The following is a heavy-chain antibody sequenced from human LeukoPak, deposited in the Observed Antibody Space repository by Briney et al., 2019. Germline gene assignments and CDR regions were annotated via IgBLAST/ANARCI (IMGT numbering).Heavy chain of an antibody. J-gene: IGHJ3*02. Sequence: ASETLSLTCTVSGGSISSSSYYWGWIRQPPGKGLEWIGGIYYSGGTYYNPSLKSRVTISVDTSKNQFSLKLSSVTAADTAVYYCASPSIAVAGQDAFDIWGQGTMVTVSS. CDR1: GGSISSSSYY. CDR3: ASPSIAVAGQDAFDI. D-gene: IGHD6-19*01. CDR2: IYYSGGT. V-gene: IGHV4-39*01.